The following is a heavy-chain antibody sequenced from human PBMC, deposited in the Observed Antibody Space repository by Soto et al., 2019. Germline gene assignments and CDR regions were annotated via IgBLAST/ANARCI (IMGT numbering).Heavy chain of an antibody. D-gene: IGHD6-19*01. J-gene: IGHJ6*02. V-gene: IGHV3-30-3*01. CDR2: ISYDGSNK. CDR3: ARDRVGIAVAGSYYYYGMDV. Sequence: GGSLRLSCAASGFTFSSYAMHWVRQAPGKGLEWVAVISYDGSNKYYADSVKGRFTISRDNSKNTLYLQMNSLRAEDTAVYYCARDRVGIAVAGSYYYYGMDVWGQGTTVTVSS. CDR1: GFTFSSYA.